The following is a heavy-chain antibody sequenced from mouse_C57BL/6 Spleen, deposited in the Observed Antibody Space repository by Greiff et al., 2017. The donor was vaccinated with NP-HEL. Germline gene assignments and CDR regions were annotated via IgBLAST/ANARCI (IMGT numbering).Heavy chain of an antibody. CDR3: ARSPDGYYPY. J-gene: IGHJ3*01. CDR1: GYAFSSSW. D-gene: IGHD2-3*01. CDR2: IYPGDGGT. Sequence: QVQLQQSGPELVKPGASVKISCKASGYAFSSSWMNWVKQRPGKGLEWIGRIYPGDGGTNYNGKFKGKATLTADKSSSTAYMQLSSLTTEDSAVYFCARSPDGYYPYWDQGTLVTVSA. V-gene: IGHV1-82*01.